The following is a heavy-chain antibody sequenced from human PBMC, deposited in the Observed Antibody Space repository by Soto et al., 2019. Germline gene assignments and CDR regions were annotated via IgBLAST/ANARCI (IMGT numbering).Heavy chain of an antibody. V-gene: IGHV3-11*01. CDR2: ISSSGSTK. J-gene: IGHJ3*01. CDR3: XXXXXXXXXXXXXXNV. Sequence: QVQLVESGGGLVKPGGSLRLSCAASGFTFSDYYMSWIRRAPGKGLEWISYISSSGSTKYYADSVKGRFTISRDDAKXXXXXXXXXXXXXXXXXXXXXXXXXXXXXXXXXXNVWGQGTMVTVSS. CDR1: GFTFSDYY.